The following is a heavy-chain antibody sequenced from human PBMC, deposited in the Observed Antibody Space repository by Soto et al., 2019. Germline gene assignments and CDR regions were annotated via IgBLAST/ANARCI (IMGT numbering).Heavy chain of an antibody. D-gene: IGHD5-12*01. J-gene: IGHJ3*02. V-gene: IGHV3-23*01. CDR1: GFTFSSYA. CDR2: ISGSGGST. CDR3: ANPVSSVATTKKGRDAFDI. Sequence: GGSLRLSCAASGFTFSSYAMSWVRQAPGKGLEWVSAISGSGGSTYYADSVKGRFTISRDNSKNTLYLQMNSLRAEDTAVYYCANPVSSVATTKKGRDAFDIWGQGTMVTVSS.